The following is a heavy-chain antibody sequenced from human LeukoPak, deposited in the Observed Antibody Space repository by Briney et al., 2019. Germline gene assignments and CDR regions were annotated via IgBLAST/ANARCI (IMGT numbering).Heavy chain of an antibody. D-gene: IGHD1-26*01. CDR1: GGSVDTIDYY. CDR2: MYHTGSS. J-gene: IGHJ3*02. CDR3: AGDQGGSAHRHAFDI. V-gene: IGHV4-61*08. Sequence: PSETLSLTCTVSGGSVDTIDYYWSWIRQPPGKGLEWIGYMYHTGSSIYSPSLKSRLTISVDTSKNQFSLNLSSMTAADTAAYYCAGDQGGSAHRHAFDIWGQGTLVTVSS.